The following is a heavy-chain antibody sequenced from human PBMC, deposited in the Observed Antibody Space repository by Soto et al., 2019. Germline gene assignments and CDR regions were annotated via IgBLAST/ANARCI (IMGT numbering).Heavy chain of an antibody. Sequence: QVQLVQSGAEVKKPGASVKLSCKSSEYTFTDYYIHWVRQAPGQGLEWMGLINPSGGSTSYAQKVRGRVTMTRDTSTSTVYMELSSLRSEDTAVYYCATAAYSTSWYDFWGQGTLVTVSS. V-gene: IGHV1-46*01. J-gene: IGHJ5*01. D-gene: IGHD6-13*01. CDR3: ATAAYSTSWYDF. CDR1: EYTFTDYY. CDR2: INPSGGST.